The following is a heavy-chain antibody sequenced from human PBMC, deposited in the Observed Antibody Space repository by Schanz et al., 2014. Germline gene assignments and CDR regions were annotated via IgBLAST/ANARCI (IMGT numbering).Heavy chain of an antibody. D-gene: IGHD2-2*01. V-gene: IGHV4-59*13. CDR1: GSDIRGFH. J-gene: IGHJ6*03. CDR2: IAYSGGT. Sequence: QAQLQESGPGQVRPSETLSLTCTVSGSDIRGFHWSWIRQSPVKGLEWIGYIAYSGGTNHNASLKSRVTISVAATKNQFSRKETSGTAADAAIYYCARVHSTSLERGSHYYMDVWGKGTTXTVSS. CDR3: ARVHSTSLERGSHYYMDV.